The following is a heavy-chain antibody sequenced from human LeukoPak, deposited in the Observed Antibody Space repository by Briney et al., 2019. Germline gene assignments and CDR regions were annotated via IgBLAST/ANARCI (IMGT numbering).Heavy chain of an antibody. J-gene: IGHJ6*03. Sequence: GGSLRLSCAASGFTFSSYSMNWVRQAPGKGLEWVSYIISSSSTIYYADSVKGRFTISRDKAKNSLYLQMNSLRAEDTAVYYCARGRVDRIQLWLKKDYYYYMDVWGKGTTVTVSS. CDR3: ARGRVDRIQLWLKKDYYYYMDV. V-gene: IGHV3-48*01. CDR1: GFTFSSYS. CDR2: IISSSSTI. D-gene: IGHD5-18*01.